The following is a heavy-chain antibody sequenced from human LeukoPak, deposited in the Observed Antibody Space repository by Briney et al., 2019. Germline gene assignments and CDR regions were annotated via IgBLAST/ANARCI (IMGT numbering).Heavy chain of an antibody. D-gene: IGHD4-17*01. J-gene: IGHJ3*02. CDR3: ARDLVTVTKGFDI. CDR1: NDSFSSHY. Sequence: SETLSLTCAVSNDSFSSHYWTWIRQPPGKGLEWIGYVSYIGSTNYNPSLKSRVTISIDTSKNQFSLKLTSVTAADTAVYYCARDLVTVTKGFDIWGQGTMVSISS. V-gene: IGHV4-59*11. CDR2: VSYIGST.